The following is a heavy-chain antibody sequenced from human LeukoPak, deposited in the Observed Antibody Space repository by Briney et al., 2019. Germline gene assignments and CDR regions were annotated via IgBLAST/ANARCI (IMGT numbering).Heavy chain of an antibody. CDR3: ARSVVISRFDY. J-gene: IGHJ4*02. D-gene: IGHD3-22*01. CDR1: GGSISSYY. CDR2: IKEDGSGK. Sequence: PSETLSLTCTVSGGSISSYYWSWIRQPPGKGLEWLADIKEDGSGKYHVDSVKGRFTISRDNAKKSLFLQMNSLRAEDTAVYYCARSVVISRFDYWGQGTLVTVSS. V-gene: IGHV3-7*01.